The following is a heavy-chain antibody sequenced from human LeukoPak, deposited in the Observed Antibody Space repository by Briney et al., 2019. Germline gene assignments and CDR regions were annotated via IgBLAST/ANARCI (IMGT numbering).Heavy chain of an antibody. CDR2: INSDTGGT. CDR3: ARHLTPHWAEEVTAEGYYFDY. Sequence: GASVKVSCKASGYTFTGYYIHWVRQAPGQGLEWMGWINSDTGGTISAQNFQGRVTMTRDTSTTTAYMELSRLRSDDTAVYYCARHLTPHWAEEVTAEGYYFDYWGQGTLVTVSS. V-gene: IGHV1-2*02. CDR1: GYTFTGYY. D-gene: IGHD2-21*02. J-gene: IGHJ4*02.